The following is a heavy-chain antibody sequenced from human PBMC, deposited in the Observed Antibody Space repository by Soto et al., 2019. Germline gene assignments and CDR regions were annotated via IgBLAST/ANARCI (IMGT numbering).Heavy chain of an antibody. CDR1: GGSISSYY. Sequence: SETLSLTCTVSGGSISSYYWGWIRQPPGKGLEWIGSIYYSGSTYYNPSLKSRVTISVDTSKNQFSLKLSSVAAADTAVYYCARAGGSGWVNWFDPWGQGTLVTRLL. D-gene: IGHD6-19*01. J-gene: IGHJ5*02. CDR2: IYYSGST. V-gene: IGHV4-39*07. CDR3: ARAGGSGWVNWFDP.